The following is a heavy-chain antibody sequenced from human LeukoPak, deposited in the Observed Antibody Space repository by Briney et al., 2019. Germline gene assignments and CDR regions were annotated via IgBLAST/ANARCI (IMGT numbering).Heavy chain of an antibody. CDR2: MNPNSGNT. CDR1: GYTFTSYD. D-gene: IGHD2-15*01. V-gene: IGHV1-8*03. J-gene: IGHJ6*03. Sequence: ASVKVSCKASGYTFTSYDINWVRQATGQGLEWMGWMNPNSGNTGYAQKFQGRVTITRNTSISTAYMELSSLRSEDTAVYYCARGRKRPHCSGGSCYLYYYYMDVWGKGTTVTVSS. CDR3: ARGRKRPHCSGGSCYLYYYYMDV.